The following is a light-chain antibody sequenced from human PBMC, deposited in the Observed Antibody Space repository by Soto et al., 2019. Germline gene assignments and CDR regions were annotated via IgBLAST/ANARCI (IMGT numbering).Light chain of an antibody. CDR3: SSYSGSSISGV. V-gene: IGLV2-14*03. CDR2: DVS. CDR1: SSDVGGYNY. Sequence: QSALTQPASMSGSPGQSITISCTGTSSDVGGYNYVSWYQQHPGKAPKLMIYDVSNRPSGVSSRFSGSKSGNTASLTVSGLQAEDEADYYCSSYSGSSISGVFGGGTKVTVL. J-gene: IGLJ2*01.